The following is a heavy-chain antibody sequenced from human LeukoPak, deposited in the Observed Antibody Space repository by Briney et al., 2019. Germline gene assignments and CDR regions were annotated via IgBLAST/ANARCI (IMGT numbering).Heavy chain of an antibody. D-gene: IGHD6-13*01. J-gene: IGHJ6*02. CDR3: ARGHGSSWYYYYYGMDV. CDR2: IYYSGST. V-gene: IGHV4-30-4*01. CDR1: GGSISSGDYY. Sequence: SETLSLTCTVSGGSISSGDYYWSWIRQPPGKGLEWIGYIYYSGSTYYNPSLKSRVTISVDTSKNQFSLKLSSVTAADTAVYYCARGHGSSWYYYYYGMDVWGQGTTVTVSS.